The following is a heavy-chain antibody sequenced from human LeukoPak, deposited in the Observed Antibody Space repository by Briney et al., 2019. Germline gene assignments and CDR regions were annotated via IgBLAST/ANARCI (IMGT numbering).Heavy chain of an antibody. CDR2: INPNTGGT. CDR3: VRDLRRVLVVPAAVPPAPNSDS. J-gene: IGHJ4*02. Sequence: ASVKVSCKASGYAFTGYYLHWLRQAPGQGLEWLAWINPNTGGTNYAQKFQGRVTLTRDTSISTAYLDLSRLRSDDTAVYYCVRDLRRVLVVPAAVPPAPNSDSWGQGTLVTVSS. V-gene: IGHV1-2*02. CDR1: GYAFTGYY. D-gene: IGHD2-2*01.